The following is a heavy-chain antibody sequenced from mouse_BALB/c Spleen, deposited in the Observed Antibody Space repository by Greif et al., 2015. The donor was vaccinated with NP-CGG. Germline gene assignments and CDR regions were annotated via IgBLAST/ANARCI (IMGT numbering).Heavy chain of an antibody. CDR3: ARERSMITYYFDY. V-gene: IGHV2-9*02. Sequence: VKVEESGPGLVAPSQSLSITCTVSGFSLTSYGVHWVRQPPGKGLEWLGVIWAGGSTNYNSALMSRLSISKDNSKSQVFLKMNSLQTDDTAMYYCARERSMITYYFDYWGQGTTLTVSS. CDR2: IWAGGST. J-gene: IGHJ2*01. D-gene: IGHD2-4*01. CDR1: GFSLTSYG.